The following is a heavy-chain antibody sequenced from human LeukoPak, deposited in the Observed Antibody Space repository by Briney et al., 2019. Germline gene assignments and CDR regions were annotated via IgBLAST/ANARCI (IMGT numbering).Heavy chain of an antibody. D-gene: IGHD1-20*01. CDR3: ARVPYNWNPPDYYYMDV. Sequence: GGSLRLSCAASGFTFSDYYMTWIRQAPGKGLEGVSYISNSSDSIYYADSVEGRFTISRDNAKNSLYLQMNSLRAEDTAVYYCARVPYNWNPPDYYYMDVWGKGTTVTVSS. J-gene: IGHJ6*03. CDR1: GFTFSDYY. CDR2: ISNSSDSI. V-gene: IGHV3-11*01.